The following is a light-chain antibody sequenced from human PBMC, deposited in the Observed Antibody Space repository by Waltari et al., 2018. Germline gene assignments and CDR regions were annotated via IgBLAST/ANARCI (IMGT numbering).Light chain of an antibody. V-gene: IGLV1-44*01. CDR1: RSYVGTNT. Sequence: QSVVTQPPSVSRTPGQRVPVSCSGSRSYVGTNTSHWSRQLTGTAPQLLICRDDLRPSGVPDRFSAAKSGTSASLASSGHHSEDEAEYYCAAWDDTLNAVLFGGGTKLTVL. J-gene: IGLJ2*01. CDR3: AAWDDTLNAVL. CDR2: RDD.